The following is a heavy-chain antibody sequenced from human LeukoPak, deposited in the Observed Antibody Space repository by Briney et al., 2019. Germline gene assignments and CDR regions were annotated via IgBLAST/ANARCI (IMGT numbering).Heavy chain of an antibody. CDR3: ARVGIVLMVYDFDY. CDR1: GFTFSIYS. J-gene: IGHJ4*02. V-gene: IGHV3-48*04. D-gene: IGHD2-8*01. CDR2: ITGSSNTI. Sequence: GGSLRLSCAASGFTFSIYSINWVRQAPGMGLEWVSYITGSSNTINYADSVKGRFTISRDNAKNSLYLQMNSLRAEDTAVYYCARVGIVLMVYDFDYWGQGTLVTVSS.